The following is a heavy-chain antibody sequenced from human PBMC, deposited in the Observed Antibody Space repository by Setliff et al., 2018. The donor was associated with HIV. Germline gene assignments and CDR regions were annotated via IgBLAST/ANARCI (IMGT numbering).Heavy chain of an antibody. CDR3: AKDTFSKVVATSLGY. V-gene: IGHV3-43*01. J-gene: IGHJ4*02. CDR2: ISWDGGST. D-gene: IGHD5-12*01. Sequence: PSETLRLSCAASGFTFDDYSMHWVRQPPGKGLEWVSLISWDGGSTYYADSVKGRFTISRDDSKNSLYLQMNSLRPEDTAFYYCAKDTFSKVVATSLGYWGQGTLVTVSS. CDR1: GFTFDDYS.